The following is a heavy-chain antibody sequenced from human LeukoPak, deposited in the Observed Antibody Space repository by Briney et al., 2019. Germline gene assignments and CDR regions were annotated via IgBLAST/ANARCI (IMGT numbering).Heavy chain of an antibody. Sequence: SETLSLTCTVSGGSISSYYWSWIRQPAGKGLEWIGRICTSGSTNYNPSLKSRVTISVDKSKNQFSLKLSSVTAADTAVYYCARGLGDYYYDSSGDDAFDIWGQGTMVTVSS. CDR1: GGSISSYY. CDR3: ARGLGDYYYDSSGDDAFDI. D-gene: IGHD3-22*01. J-gene: IGHJ3*02. CDR2: ICTSGST. V-gene: IGHV4-4*07.